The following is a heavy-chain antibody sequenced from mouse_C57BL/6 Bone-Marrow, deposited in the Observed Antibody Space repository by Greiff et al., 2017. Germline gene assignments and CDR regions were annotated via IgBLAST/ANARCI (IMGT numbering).Heavy chain of an antibody. J-gene: IGHJ1*03. CDR3: AKPYYSNYWYFDV. Sequence: VQLQQPGAELVKPGASVKMSCKASGYTFTSYWITWVKQRPGQGLEWIGDIYPGSGSSNNNEKFKSKATLTEDTSSSTASMQLCSLTSEYSAVYYSAKPYYSNYWYFDVWGTGTTVTVSS. V-gene: IGHV1-55*01. CDR1: GYTFTSYW. CDR2: IYPGSGSS. D-gene: IGHD2-5*01.